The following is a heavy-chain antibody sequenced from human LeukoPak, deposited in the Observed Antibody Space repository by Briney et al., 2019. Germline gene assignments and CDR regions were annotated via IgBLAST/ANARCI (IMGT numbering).Heavy chain of an antibody. CDR1: GFTFSSYS. CDR2: ITASGTAM. J-gene: IGHJ4*02. CDR3: AKDYHDSLDY. V-gene: IGHV3-48*01. Sequence: GGSLRLSCAASGFTFSSYSMNWVRQAPGKGLEWVSHITASGTAMFYADSVKGRFTISRDNSKNTLYLQMNSLRAEDTAVYYCAKDYHDSLDYWGQGTLVTVSS. D-gene: IGHD3-3*01.